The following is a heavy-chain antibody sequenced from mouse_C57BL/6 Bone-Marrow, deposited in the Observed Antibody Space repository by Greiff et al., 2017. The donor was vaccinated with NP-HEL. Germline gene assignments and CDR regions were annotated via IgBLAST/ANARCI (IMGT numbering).Heavy chain of an antibody. CDR1: GYTFTDYE. CDR3: TSSLYGSGAY. D-gene: IGHD1-1*01. V-gene: IGHV1-15*01. CDR2: IDPETGGT. J-gene: IGHJ3*01. Sequence: QVHVKQSGAELVRPGASVTLSCKASGYTFTDYEMHWVKQTPVHGLEWIGAIDPETGGTAYNQKFKGKAILTADKSSSTAYMELRSLTSEDSAVYYCTSSLYGSGAYWGQGTLVTVSA.